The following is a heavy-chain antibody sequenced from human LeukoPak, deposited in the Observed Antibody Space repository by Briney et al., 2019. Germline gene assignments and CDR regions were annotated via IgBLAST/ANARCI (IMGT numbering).Heavy chain of an antibody. D-gene: IGHD1-26*01. CDR2: ISAYNGNT. J-gene: IGHJ4*02. Sequence: AASVKVSCKASGYTLTSNGISWVRQAPGQGLEWMGWISAYNGNTNYAQKLQGRVTMTTDTSTSTAYMELRSLRSDDTAVYYCARNVGGTRGAPFDYWGQGTLVTVSS. CDR1: GYTLTSNG. CDR3: ARNVGGTRGAPFDY. V-gene: IGHV1-18*04.